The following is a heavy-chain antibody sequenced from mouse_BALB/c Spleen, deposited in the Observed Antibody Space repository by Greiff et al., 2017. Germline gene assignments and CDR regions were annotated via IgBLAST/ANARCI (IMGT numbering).Heavy chain of an antibody. D-gene: IGHD2-5*01. J-gene: IGHJ4*01. V-gene: IGHV1S56*01. Sequence: QVQLKQSGPELVKPGASVRISCKASGYTFTSYYIHWVKQRPGQGLEWIGWIYPGNVNTKYNEKFKGKATLTADKSSSTAYMQLSSLTSEDSAVYFCARGSKGDYYAMDYWGQGTSVTVSS. CDR1: GYTFTSYY. CDR2: IYPGNVNT. CDR3: ARGSKGDYYAMDY.